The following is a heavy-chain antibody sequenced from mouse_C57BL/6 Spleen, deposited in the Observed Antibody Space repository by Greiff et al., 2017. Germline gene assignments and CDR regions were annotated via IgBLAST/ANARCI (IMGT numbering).Heavy chain of an antibody. CDR3: ARDSHDGYLDY. V-gene: IGHV5-16*01. J-gene: IGHJ2*01. D-gene: IGHD2-3*01. CDR2: INSDGSST. CDR1: GFTFSDYY. Sequence: EVKVQESEGGLVQPGSSMKLSCTASGFTFSDYYMAWVRQVPEKGLEWVANINSDGSSTYYLASLKSRFIITRANANNILYLHMSSLKSEDTATYYCARDSHDGYLDYGGQGTTLTVSS.